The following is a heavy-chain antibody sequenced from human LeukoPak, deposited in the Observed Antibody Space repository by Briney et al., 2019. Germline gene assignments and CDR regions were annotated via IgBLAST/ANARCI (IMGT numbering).Heavy chain of an antibody. D-gene: IGHD3-10*01. V-gene: IGHV4-59*01. CDR2: IYYSRST. CDR1: GGSIHSYY. J-gene: IGHJ4*02. Sequence: SETLSLTCTVSGGSIHSYYWSWIRQPPGRGLEYIGYIYYSRSTNYNPSLKSRVTISVDMSKNQFSLKLSSVTAADTAVYYCARDPPGSGSFLDNWGQGTLVTVSS. CDR3: ARDPPGSGSFLDN.